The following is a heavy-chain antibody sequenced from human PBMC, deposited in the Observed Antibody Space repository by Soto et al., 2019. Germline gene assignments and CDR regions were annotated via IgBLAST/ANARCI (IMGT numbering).Heavy chain of an antibody. CDR1: RGSISWYY. D-gene: IGHD2-15*01. CDR2: IYYSGST. CDR3: ARGPPYGCSGGSCYSGRWFDP. V-gene: IGHV4-59*01. J-gene: IGHJ5*02. Sequence: SETLSLTCAVSRGSISWYYWSWIRQPPGKGLEWIGYIYYSGSTNYNPSLKSRVTISVDTSKNQFSLKLSSVTAADTAVYYCARGPPYGCSGGSCYSGRWFDPWRQGTLVTVSS.